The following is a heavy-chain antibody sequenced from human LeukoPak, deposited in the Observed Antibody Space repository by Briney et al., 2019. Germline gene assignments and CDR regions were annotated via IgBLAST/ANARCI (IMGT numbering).Heavy chain of an antibody. Sequence: GGSLRLSCAASGFTFDNAWMSWVRRAPGKGLEWVGRIKSKTNGGTTDYAAPVKGRFIISRDDSKTTLYLQMNSLKTEDTAVYYCTTTPYYDILTGHYYFDYWGQGTLVTVSS. CDR3: TTTPYYDILTGHYYFDY. CDR1: GFTFDNAW. V-gene: IGHV3-15*01. CDR2: IKSKTNGGTT. J-gene: IGHJ4*02. D-gene: IGHD3-9*01.